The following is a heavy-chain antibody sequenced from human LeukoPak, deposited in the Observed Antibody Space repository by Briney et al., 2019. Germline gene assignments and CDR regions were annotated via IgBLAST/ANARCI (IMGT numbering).Heavy chain of an antibody. D-gene: IGHD2/OR15-2a*01. CDR1: GFTFSTYA. CDR2: ISGSGGGT. CDR3: AKEEGSTISY. J-gene: IGHJ4*02. Sequence: PGGSLRLSCAASGFTFSTYAMNWVRQAPGKGLEWVSSISGSGGGTYYADSVKGRFTISRDNSKNTLYLQLNSLRAEDTAVYYCAKEEGSTISYWGQGTLVTVSS. V-gene: IGHV3-23*01.